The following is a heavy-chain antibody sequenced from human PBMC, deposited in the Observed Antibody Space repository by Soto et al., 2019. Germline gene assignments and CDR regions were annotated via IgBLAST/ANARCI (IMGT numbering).Heavy chain of an antibody. CDR3: VRQGIGNLHGLVDV. Sequence: QVQLQQSGPGLVKPSETLSLTCSVSSGPTSSHNWGWIRQTPGRGLEWIGYVYSTGGTSYNPSLNGPVTISADTSTKHLSLALTSVTAADTAVYYCVRQGIGNLHGLVDVWGQGTTVRVSS. CDR1: SGPTSSHN. J-gene: IGHJ6*02. D-gene: IGHD1-1*01. V-gene: IGHV4-59*08. CDR2: VYSTGGT.